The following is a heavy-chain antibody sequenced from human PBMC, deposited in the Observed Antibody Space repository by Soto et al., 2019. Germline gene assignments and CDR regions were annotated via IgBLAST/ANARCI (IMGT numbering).Heavy chain of an antibody. CDR3: ASWHEPEHAYDV. V-gene: IGHV3-53*01. CDR2: LYDVDGS. CDR1: GLTVSGKKY. D-gene: IGHD1-1*01. Sequence: PWGPLRRSCSAFGLTVSGKKYGAWVRQAPAQALEWVSALYDVDGSFYADSVKGRFTTCSDSSNTTVYLQMNGLRPDDTAVYYCASWHEPEHAYDVWGQGTTVAV. J-gene: IGHJ3*01.